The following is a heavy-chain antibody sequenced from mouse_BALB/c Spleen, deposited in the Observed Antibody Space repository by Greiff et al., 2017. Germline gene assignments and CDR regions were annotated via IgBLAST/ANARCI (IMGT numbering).Heavy chain of an antibody. V-gene: IGHV1-63*02. CDR1: GYTFTNYW. D-gene: IGHD3-2*01. CDR3: ARGQLGLTMDY. CDR2: RDPGGAET. J-gene: IGHJ4*01. Sequence: VQLQQSGAELVRPGTSVKISCKASGYTFTNYWLGWVKQRPGHGLEWIGERDPGGAETNYNEKFKGKATLTADTSSSTAYMQLSSLTSEDSAVYFCARGQLGLTMDYWGQGTSVTVSS.